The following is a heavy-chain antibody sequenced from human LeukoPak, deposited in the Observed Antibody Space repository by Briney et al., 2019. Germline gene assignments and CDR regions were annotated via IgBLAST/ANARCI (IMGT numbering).Heavy chain of an antibody. CDR3: ASHYETSGYFGFDI. CDR1: GYVFTNYW. CDR2: IHPGSSNT. V-gene: IGHV5-51*01. D-gene: IGHD3-22*01. J-gene: IGHJ3*02. Sequence: GESPKISCKGSGYVFTNYWIAWVRQVPEKGLEWMGIIHPGSSNTKYGPSFQGQVAISADKSISTAYLHWNNLRASDTAMYYCASHYETSGYFGFDIWGQGTMVTV.